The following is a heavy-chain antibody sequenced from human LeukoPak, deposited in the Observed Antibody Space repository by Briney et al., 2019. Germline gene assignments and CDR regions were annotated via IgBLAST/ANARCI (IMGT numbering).Heavy chain of an antibody. J-gene: IGHJ4*02. CDR1: GGTFSSYA. D-gene: IGHD6-13*01. V-gene: IGHV1-69*13. CDR2: IIPIFGTA. Sequence: SVKVSCKASGGTFSSYAISWVRQAPGQGLEWMGGIIPIFGTANYAQKFQGRVTITADESTSTAYMELSSLRSEDTAVYYCARTPTPIAAADYWGQGTLVTVSS. CDR3: ARTPTPIAAADY.